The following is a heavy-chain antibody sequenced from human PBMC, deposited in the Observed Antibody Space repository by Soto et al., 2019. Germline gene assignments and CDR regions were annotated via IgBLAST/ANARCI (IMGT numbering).Heavy chain of an antibody. D-gene: IGHD6-19*01. CDR3: ARVGCVAVAGSPGAEHCIDY. V-gene: IGHV1-69*04. J-gene: IGHJ4*02. Sequence: ASVKVSCKASGGTFSSYAISWVRQAPGQGLEWMGRIIPILGIANYAKKFQGRVTITADKSKSTAYMELSILRFEDTAVYYCARVGCVAVAGSPGAEHCIDYWGQGTLVTVSS. CDR1: GGTFSSYA. CDR2: IIPILGIA.